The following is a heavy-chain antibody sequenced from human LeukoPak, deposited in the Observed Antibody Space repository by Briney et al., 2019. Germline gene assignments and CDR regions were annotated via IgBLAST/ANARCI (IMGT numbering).Heavy chain of an antibody. CDR2: ISDSGGST. CDR3: AKAKDYGDPWYFDY. D-gene: IGHD4-17*01. Sequence: PGGSLRLSCAASGFTFSSFAVSWVRQAPGKGLEWVSGISDSGGSTYCADSVKGRFTISRDNSKNTLYLQMNSLRAEDTAVYYCAKAKDYGDPWYFDYWGQGTLFTVSS. J-gene: IGHJ4*02. CDR1: GFTFSSFA. V-gene: IGHV3-23*01.